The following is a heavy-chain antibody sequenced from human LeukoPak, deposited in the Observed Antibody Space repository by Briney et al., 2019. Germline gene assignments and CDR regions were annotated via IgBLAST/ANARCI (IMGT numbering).Heavy chain of an antibody. V-gene: IGHV4-61*02. J-gene: IGHJ6*03. CDR2: IFTSGIT. D-gene: IGHD3-10*01. Sequence: SETLSLTCTVSGGSISSGDYSWSWVRQPPGKGLEWIGRIFTSGITNYNPSLKSRVTMSVDTSKNQFSLNLSSVIAADTAIYYCARETSGTYYNPLGYMDVWGKGTTVTVSS. CDR3: ARETSGTYYNPLGYMDV. CDR1: GGSISSGDYS.